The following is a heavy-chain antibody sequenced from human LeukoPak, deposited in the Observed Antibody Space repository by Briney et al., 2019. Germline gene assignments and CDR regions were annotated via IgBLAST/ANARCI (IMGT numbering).Heavy chain of an antibody. J-gene: IGHJ4*02. CDR2: ISHSGRT. CDR3: TKTSPGVPLDI. CDR1: GLSFTGYY. V-gene: IGHV4-34*01. Sequence: PSETLSLTCAVSGLSFTGYYWSWIRQPPGKGPEWIGVISHSGRTSYNPSLKSRVTISLDTSKNQFSLKLSFVTAADTAVYYCTKTSPGVPLDIWGQGALVTVSS. D-gene: IGHD7-27*01.